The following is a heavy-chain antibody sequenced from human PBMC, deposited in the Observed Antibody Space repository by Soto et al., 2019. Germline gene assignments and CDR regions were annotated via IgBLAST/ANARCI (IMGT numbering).Heavy chain of an antibody. Sequence: ASVKVSCKASGYTFTSYGISLVRQAPGQGLEWMGWISAYNGNTNYAQKLQGRVTMTTDTSTSTAYMELRSLRSDDTAVYYCARGGSRIVATIRGDYWGQGTLVTVSS. CDR2: ISAYNGNT. CDR1: GYTFTSYG. V-gene: IGHV1-18*01. J-gene: IGHJ4*02. D-gene: IGHD5-12*01. CDR3: ARGGSRIVATIRGDY.